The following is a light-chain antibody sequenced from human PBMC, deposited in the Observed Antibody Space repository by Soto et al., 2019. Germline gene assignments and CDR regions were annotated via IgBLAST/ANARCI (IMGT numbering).Light chain of an antibody. CDR2: DVS. Sequence: QSALTQPASVSGSPGQSISISCTGTNTDVGGHHYVSWYQQHPGRAPKLVIYDVSKRPSGVPDRFSGSKSGNTASLTISGLQAEDEADYYCCSYAGSYTFYVFGTGTKVTVL. CDR3: CSYAGSYTFYV. CDR1: NTDVGGHHY. V-gene: IGLV2-11*01. J-gene: IGLJ1*01.